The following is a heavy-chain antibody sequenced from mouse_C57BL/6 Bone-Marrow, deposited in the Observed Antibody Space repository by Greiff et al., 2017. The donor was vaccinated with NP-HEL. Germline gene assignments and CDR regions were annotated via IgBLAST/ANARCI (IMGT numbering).Heavy chain of an antibody. CDR3: ARSSYSNCWYFDV. J-gene: IGHJ1*03. Sequence: VQLQQSGAELARPGASVKLSCKASGYTFTSYGISWVKQRTGQGLEWIGEIYPRSGNTYYNEKFKGKATLTADKSSSTAYMELRSLTSEDSAVYFCARSSYSNCWYFDVWGTGTTVTVSS. D-gene: IGHD2-5*01. V-gene: IGHV1-81*01. CDR2: IYPRSGNT. CDR1: GYTFTSYG.